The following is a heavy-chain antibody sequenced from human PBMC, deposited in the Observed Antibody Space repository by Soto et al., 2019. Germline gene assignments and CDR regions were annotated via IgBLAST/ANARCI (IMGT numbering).Heavy chain of an antibody. CDR3: ARADYSSGWHALDY. Sequence: QVQLVQSGAEVKKPGASVKVSCKASGYTFTSYGISWVRQAPGQGLEWMGWISAYNGNTNYAQKMQGRVTMTTDPSTSTAYMELRSLRSDDTAVYDCARADYSSGWHALDYWGQGTLVTVSS. CDR2: ISAYNGNT. D-gene: IGHD6-19*01. J-gene: IGHJ4*02. CDR1: GYTFTSYG. V-gene: IGHV1-18*01.